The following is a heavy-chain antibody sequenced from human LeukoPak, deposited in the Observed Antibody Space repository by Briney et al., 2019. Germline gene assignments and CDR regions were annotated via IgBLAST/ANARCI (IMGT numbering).Heavy chain of an antibody. CDR3: ARIDDYGDTYYFDY. V-gene: IGHV3-7*01. CDR2: IKQDGSEK. D-gene: IGHD4-17*01. J-gene: IGHJ4*02. CDR1: GFTFSSYW. Sequence: GGSLRLSCAAFGFTFSSYWMSWVRQAPGKGLEWVANIKQDGSEKYYVDSVKGRFTISRDNAKNSLYLQMNSLRAEDTAVYYCARIDDYGDTYYFDYWGQGTLVTVSS.